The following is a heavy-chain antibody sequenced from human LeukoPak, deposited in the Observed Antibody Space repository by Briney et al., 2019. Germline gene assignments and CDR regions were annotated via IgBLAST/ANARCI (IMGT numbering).Heavy chain of an antibody. D-gene: IGHD6-19*01. CDR1: GFIFSGYA. J-gene: IGHJ4*02. CDR2: ISGTGGT. Sequence: PGGSLRLSCAASGFIFSGYAMSWVRQAPGKGLQRLSAISGTGGTNYADSVKGRFSISRDNSKNTLYMQMNSLRAEDTAVYYCSKSPGGWSNFDYWGQGSLVTVSS. V-gene: IGHV3-23*01. CDR3: SKSPGGWSNFDY.